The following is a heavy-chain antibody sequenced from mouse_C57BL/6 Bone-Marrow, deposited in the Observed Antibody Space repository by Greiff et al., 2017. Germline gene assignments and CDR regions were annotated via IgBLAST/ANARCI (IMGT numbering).Heavy chain of an antibody. D-gene: IGHD1-1*01. CDR3: ASPDYYGSSYWYFDV. CDR1: GYTFTSYW. CDR2: INPSSGYT. Sequence: QVQLKDPGAELAKPGASVKMSCKASGYTFTSYWMHWVKQRPGQGLEWIGYINPSSGYTKYNQKFKDKAPLTADKSSSTAYMQLSSRTYEDSAVCYCASPDYYGSSYWYFDVWGTGTTVTVSS. J-gene: IGHJ1*03. V-gene: IGHV1-7*01.